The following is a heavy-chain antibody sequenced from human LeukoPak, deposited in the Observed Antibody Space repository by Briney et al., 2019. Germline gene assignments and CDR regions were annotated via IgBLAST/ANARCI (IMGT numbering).Heavy chain of an antibody. V-gene: IGHV3-23*03. Sequence: GGSLRLSCAASGFTFSSSAMSWVRQAPGKGLEWVSVIYSGGSTYYADSVKGRFTISRDNSKNTLYLQMNSLRAEDTAVYYCAKAPFYYYDSSGYYYVWGQGTLVTVSS. D-gene: IGHD3-22*01. CDR1: GFTFSSSA. CDR3: AKAPFYYYDSSGYYYV. CDR2: IYSGGST. J-gene: IGHJ4*02.